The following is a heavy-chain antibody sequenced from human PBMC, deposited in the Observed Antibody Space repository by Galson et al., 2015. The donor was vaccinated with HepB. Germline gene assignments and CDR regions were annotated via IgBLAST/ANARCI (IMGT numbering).Heavy chain of an antibody. J-gene: IGHJ4*02. Sequence: SLRLSCAASGFTFSKVWMNWVRQAPGKGLEWVGHIRSKTDGGTTDFSAPVKGRFTISRDDSKNTLYLQMNSLKSEDTAVYYCTTFLYFGDLVGSGFEYWGPGTLVTVSS. CDR3: TTFLYFGDLVGSGFEY. CDR1: GFTFSKVW. V-gene: IGHV3-15*01. D-gene: IGHD3-10*01. CDR2: IRSKTDGGTT.